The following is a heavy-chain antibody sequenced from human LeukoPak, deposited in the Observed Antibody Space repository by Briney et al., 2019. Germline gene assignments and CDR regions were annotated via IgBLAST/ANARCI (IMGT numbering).Heavy chain of an antibody. CDR2: ISGSGGST. J-gene: IGHJ4*02. D-gene: IGHD6-13*01. Sequence: PGGSLRLSCAASGFTFSSYAMSWVRQAPGKGLEWVSAISGSGGSTYYADSVKGRFTISRDNSKNTLYLQMNSLRAEDTAVYYCAKGTGGLSAAAGTPGYWGQGTLVTASS. CDR1: GFTFSSYA. V-gene: IGHV3-23*01. CDR3: AKGTGGLSAAAGTPGY.